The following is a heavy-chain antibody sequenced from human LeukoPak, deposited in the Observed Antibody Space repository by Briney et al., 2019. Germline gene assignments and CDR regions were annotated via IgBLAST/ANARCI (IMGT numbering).Heavy chain of an antibody. CDR1: GGSFSGYY. CDR2: INHSGST. V-gene: IGHV4-34*01. CDR3: ARQFRYCSGGSCRGGFDY. D-gene: IGHD2-15*01. J-gene: IGHJ4*02. Sequence: PSETLSLTCAVYGGSFSGYYWSWIRQPPGKGLEWIGEINHSGSTNYNPSLKSRVTISVDTSKNQFSLKLSSVTAADTAVYYCARQFRYCSGGSCRGGFDYWGQGTLVTVSS.